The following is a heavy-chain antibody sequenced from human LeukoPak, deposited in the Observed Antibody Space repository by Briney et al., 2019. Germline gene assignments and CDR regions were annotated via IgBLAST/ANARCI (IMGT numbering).Heavy chain of an antibody. V-gene: IGHV5-51*01. D-gene: IGHD4-17*01. CDR3: ARTGGNGDYGFYFCYHGMDV. Sequence: GEPLKISCKGSGFEFSSYWISWVRQMPGKGLEWMGVIYPGDSDTRYSPSFQGQVTISADQSISTAYLQLNSLKASDTAMYYCARTGGNGDYGFYFCYHGMDVWGQGTTVTVSS. J-gene: IGHJ6*02. CDR1: GFEFSSYW. CDR2: IYPGDSDT.